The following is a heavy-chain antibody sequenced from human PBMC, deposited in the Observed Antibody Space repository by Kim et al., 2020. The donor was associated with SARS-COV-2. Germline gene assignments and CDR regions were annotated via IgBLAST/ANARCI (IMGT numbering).Heavy chain of an antibody. Sequence: SGPTLVNPTQTLTLTCTVSGFSLTTSGMCVSWIRQTPGKALEWLALIDWEDDKYYSTSLQTRLAISRDTSKNQVVLTMTNMDPVDTATYYCVRSVVRGVINPGRFDPWGQGSLVTVSS. CDR1: GFSLTTSGMC. V-gene: IGHV2-70*13. J-gene: IGHJ5*02. CDR3: VRSVVRGVINPGRFDP. D-gene: IGHD3-10*01. CDR2: IDWEDDK.